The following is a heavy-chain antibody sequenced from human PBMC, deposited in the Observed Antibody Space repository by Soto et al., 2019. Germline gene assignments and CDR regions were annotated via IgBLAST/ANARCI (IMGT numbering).Heavy chain of an antibody. CDR3: ARGAITVLRGVDY. V-gene: IGHV3-30*04. CDR1: GFTFNTYA. CDR2: VSSDGSNK. Sequence: QVHLEESWGGVVHPGRALRLSCAASGFTFNTYAVHWVRQAPGKGLEWVAVVSSDGSNKYYSDSVKGRFSISRDNSNNTLSLQMNSLRTEDTAVYYCARGAITVLRGVDYWGRGTLVTASS. J-gene: IGHJ4*02. D-gene: IGHD3-10*01.